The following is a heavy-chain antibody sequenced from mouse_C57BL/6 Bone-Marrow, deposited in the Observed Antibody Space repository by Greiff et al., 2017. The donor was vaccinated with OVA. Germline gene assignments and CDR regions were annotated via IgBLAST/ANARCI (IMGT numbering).Heavy chain of an antibody. J-gene: IGHJ4*01. CDR3: ARGDGNYVPLYAMDY. CDR1: GFTFSDYG. CDR2: ISSGSSTI. Sequence: EVMLVESGGGLVKPGGSLKLSCAASGFTFSDYGMHWVRQAPEKGLEWVAYISSGSSTIYYADTVKGRFTISRDNAKNTLFLQMTSLRSEDTAMYYCARGDGNYVPLYAMDYWGQGTSVTVSS. V-gene: IGHV5-17*01. D-gene: IGHD2-1*01.